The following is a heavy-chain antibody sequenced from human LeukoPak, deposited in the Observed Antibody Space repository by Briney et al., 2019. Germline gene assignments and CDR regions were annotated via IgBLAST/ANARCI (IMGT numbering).Heavy chain of an antibody. D-gene: IGHD6-19*01. CDR1: GFTFSDYY. CDR2: ISSSGSSI. V-gene: IGHV3-11*01. CDR3: ARGSQWLAPDF. Sequence: GGSLRLSCAASGFTFSDYYMSWIRQAPGKGLEWISYISSSGSSIYYADSVKGRFTISRDNAKNSLYLQMNRLRAEDTAVYYCARGSQWLAPDFWGQGTLDTVSS. J-gene: IGHJ4*02.